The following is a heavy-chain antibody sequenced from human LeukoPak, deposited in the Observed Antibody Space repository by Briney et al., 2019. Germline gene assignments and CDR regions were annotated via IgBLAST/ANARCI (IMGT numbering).Heavy chain of an antibody. CDR2: ISGSGGST. J-gene: IGHJ4*02. Sequence: PGGSLRLSCAASGFTFSSYAMSWVRQAPGKGLEWVSAISGSGGSTYYADSVKGRFTISRDSSKNTLYLQMNSLRAEDTAVYYCAKDTPDIVAVVAATPSLDYWGQGTLVTVSS. CDR1: GFTFSSYA. V-gene: IGHV3-23*01. CDR3: AKDTPDIVAVVAATPSLDY. D-gene: IGHD2-15*01.